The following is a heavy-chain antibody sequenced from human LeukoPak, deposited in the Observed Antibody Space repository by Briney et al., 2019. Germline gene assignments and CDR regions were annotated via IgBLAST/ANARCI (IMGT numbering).Heavy chain of an antibody. CDR3: AKQAVEGWYLGQFDY. Sequence: SQTLSLTCTVSGASISSGGYYWSWIRQHPGKGLEWIGYIYYSGSTYYNPSLKSRVSISVDTSKNQFSLKLHSVTAADTAVYYCAKQAVEGWYLGQFDYWGQEALMTASS. D-gene: IGHD2-15*01. V-gene: IGHV4-31*03. CDR1: GASISSGGYY. J-gene: IGHJ4*02. CDR2: IYYSGST.